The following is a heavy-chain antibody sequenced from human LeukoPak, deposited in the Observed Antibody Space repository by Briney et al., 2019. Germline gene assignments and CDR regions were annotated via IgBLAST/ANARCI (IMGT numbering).Heavy chain of an antibody. CDR2: INPNSGGT. Sequence: ASVKVSCNASGYXFTGYYMHWVRQAPGQGLEWMGWINPNSGGTNYAQKFQGRVTMTRDTSISTAYMELSGLRSDDTAVYYCARARYDSSGYYGYWGQGTLVTVSS. V-gene: IGHV1-2*02. CDR3: ARARYDSSGYYGY. D-gene: IGHD3-22*01. J-gene: IGHJ4*02. CDR1: GYXFTGYY.